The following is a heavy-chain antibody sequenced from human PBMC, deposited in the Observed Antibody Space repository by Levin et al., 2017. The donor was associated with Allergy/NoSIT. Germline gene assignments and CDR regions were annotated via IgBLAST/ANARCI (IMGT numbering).Heavy chain of an antibody. Sequence: ASVKVSCKASGYTFTSYGISWVRQAPGQGLEWMGWISAYNGNTNYAQKLQGRVTMTTDTSTSTAYMELRSLRSDDTAVYYCARDRRDYGGNPPGEDYWGQGTLVTVSS. V-gene: IGHV1-18*01. CDR3: ARDRRDYGGNPPGEDY. J-gene: IGHJ4*02. CDR1: GYTFTSYG. CDR2: ISAYNGNT. D-gene: IGHD4-23*01.